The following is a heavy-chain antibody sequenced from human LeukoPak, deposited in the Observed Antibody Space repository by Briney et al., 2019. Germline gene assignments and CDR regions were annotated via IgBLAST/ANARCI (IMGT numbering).Heavy chain of an antibody. CDR2: INPSGGST. D-gene: IGHD6-13*01. CDR3: ARDLSIIAAAGTNFDY. J-gene: IGHJ4*02. Sequence: GASVKVSCKASGYTFTSYYMHWVRQAPGQGLEWMGIINPSGGSTSCAQKFQGRVTMTRDMSTSTVYMELSSLRSEDTAVYYCARDLSIIAAAGTNFDYWGQGTLVTVSS. V-gene: IGHV1-46*01. CDR1: GYTFTSYY.